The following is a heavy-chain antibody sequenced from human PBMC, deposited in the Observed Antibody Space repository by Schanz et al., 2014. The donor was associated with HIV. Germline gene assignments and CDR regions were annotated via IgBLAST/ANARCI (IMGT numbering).Heavy chain of an antibody. CDR1: GYTFTTYG. D-gene: IGHD6-19*01. Sequence: QVQLVQSGAEVKKPGASVKVSCKASGYTFTTYGISWVRQAPGQGLEWMGWISAYNGNTNYAQEFQGRVTMTTDTSTTTAYMNLRSLRSDDTAVYYCARDFSGWTEFDYWGQGTLVTVSP. CDR2: ISAYNGNT. V-gene: IGHV1-18*01. CDR3: ARDFSGWTEFDY. J-gene: IGHJ4*02.